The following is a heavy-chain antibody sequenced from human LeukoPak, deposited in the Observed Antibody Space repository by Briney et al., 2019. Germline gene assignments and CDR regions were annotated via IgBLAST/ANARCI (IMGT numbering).Heavy chain of an antibody. CDR2: INHSGST. V-gene: IGHV4-34*01. J-gene: IGHJ4*02. CDR3: AREEDNCSGGSCPLDY. Sequence: SETLSLTCAVYGGSLSGYYWSWIRQPPGKGLEWIGEINHSGSTNYNPSLKSRVTISVGTSKNQFSLKLSSVTAADTAVYYCAREEDNCSGGSCPLDYWGQGTLVTVSS. CDR1: GGSLSGYY. D-gene: IGHD2-15*01.